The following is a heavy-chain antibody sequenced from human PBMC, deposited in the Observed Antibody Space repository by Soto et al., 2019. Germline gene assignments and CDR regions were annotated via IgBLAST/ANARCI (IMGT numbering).Heavy chain of an antibody. CDR2: INPSGGST. CDR3: ARSKYYDILTGYSPSNWFDP. J-gene: IGHJ5*02. Sequence: GASVKVSCKASGYTFTSYYMHWVRQAPGQGLEWMGIINPSGGSTSYAQKFQGRVTMTRDTSTSTVYMELSSPRSEDTAVYYCARSKYYDILTGYSPSNWFDPRGQGTLVTVSS. CDR1: GYTFTSYY. D-gene: IGHD3-9*01. V-gene: IGHV1-46*03.